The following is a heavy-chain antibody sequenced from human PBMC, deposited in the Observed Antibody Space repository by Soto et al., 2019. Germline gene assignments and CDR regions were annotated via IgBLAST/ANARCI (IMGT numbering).Heavy chain of an antibody. D-gene: IGHD2-8*01. Sequence: QVQLVESGGGVVQPGRSLRLSCAASGFTFSSYGMHWVRQAPGKGLEWVAVIWYDGSNKYYADSVKGRFTISRDNSKNTLYLQMNSLRAEDTAVYYCARGLGYCTNGVCLLYYYYYGMDVWGQGTTVTVSS. J-gene: IGHJ6*02. V-gene: IGHV3-33*01. CDR2: IWYDGSNK. CDR1: GFTFSSYG. CDR3: ARGLGYCTNGVCLLYYYYYGMDV.